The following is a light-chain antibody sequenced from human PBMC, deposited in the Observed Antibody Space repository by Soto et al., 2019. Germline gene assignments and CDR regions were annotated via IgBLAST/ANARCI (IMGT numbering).Light chain of an antibody. Sequence: QSVLTQPRSVSGSPGPSVTISCTGTSSDVGGYNYVSWYQHHPGKAPKLMIHDVNKRPSGVPDRFSGSKSGNTASLTISGLQAEDEADYYCCAYAGSPHFGTGTKLTVL. V-gene: IGLV2-11*01. CDR1: SSDVGGYNY. J-gene: IGLJ1*01. CDR3: CAYAGSPH. CDR2: DVN.